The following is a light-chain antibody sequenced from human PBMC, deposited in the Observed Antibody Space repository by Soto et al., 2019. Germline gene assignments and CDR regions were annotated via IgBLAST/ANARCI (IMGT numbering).Light chain of an antibody. CDR3: SSYPTIRPVK. CDR1: SSDVGGSNH. J-gene: IGLJ2*01. Sequence: QSVLTQPASVSGSPGQSITISCTGTSSDVGGSNHVSWYQQHPDKAPRLMIYDVTNRPSGVSNRFSGSKSGNTASLTISGFQAEDEADYSGSSYPTIRPVKFGGGTK. V-gene: IGLV2-14*03. CDR2: DVT.